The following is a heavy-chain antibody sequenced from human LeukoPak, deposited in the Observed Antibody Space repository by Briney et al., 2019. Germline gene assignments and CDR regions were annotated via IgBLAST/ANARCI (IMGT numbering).Heavy chain of an antibody. Sequence: GGSLRVSCAASGFTFRDYAMSWVRQAPGKGMEWVSGIRVSGGSTYYADSVKGRFTISRDNSKNTVYLKISGLRAEDTAVYYCAKGAYNYDSTGYRHFDFWGQGTLVTVSS. CDR3: AKGAYNYDSTGYRHFDF. J-gene: IGHJ4*02. CDR2: IRVSGGST. CDR1: GFTFRDYA. V-gene: IGHV3-23*01. D-gene: IGHD3-22*01.